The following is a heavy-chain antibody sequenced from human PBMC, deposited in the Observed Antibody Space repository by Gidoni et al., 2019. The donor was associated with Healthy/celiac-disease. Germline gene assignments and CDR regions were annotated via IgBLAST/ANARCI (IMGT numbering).Heavy chain of an antibody. Sequence: QVQLQDSGPGLVKPSQTLSLPCPVSVGSISSGGYYWSWIRQHPGKGLEWIGYIYYSGSTYYNPSLKSRVTISVDTSKNQFSLKLSAVTAADTAVYYCASTNGWRLGCMDVWGQGTTVTVSS. CDR3: ASTNGWRLGCMDV. J-gene: IGHJ6*02. V-gene: IGHV4-31*03. CDR2: IYYSGST. CDR1: VGSISSGGYY. D-gene: IGHD2-15*01.